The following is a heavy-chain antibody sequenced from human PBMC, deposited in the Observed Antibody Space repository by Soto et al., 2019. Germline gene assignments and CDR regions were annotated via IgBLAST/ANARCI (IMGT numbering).Heavy chain of an antibody. D-gene: IGHD4-17*01. CDR2: ISSSSSYI. CDR3: ARDPYGDLSLSEYTLDY. Sequence: GGSLRLSCAASGFTFSSYSMNWVRQAPGKGLEWVSSISSSSSYIYYADSVKGRFTISRDNAKNSLYLQMNSLRAEDTAVYYCARDPYGDLSLSEYTLDYWGQGTLVTVSS. V-gene: IGHV3-21*01. J-gene: IGHJ4*02. CDR1: GFTFSSYS.